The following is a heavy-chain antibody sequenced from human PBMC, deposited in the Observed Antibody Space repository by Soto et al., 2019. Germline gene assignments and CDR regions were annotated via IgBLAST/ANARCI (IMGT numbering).Heavy chain of an antibody. V-gene: IGHV3-74*01. Sequence: EVQVMESGVGLVQPGGSLRLSCAVSGFTFNSYWMHWVRQAPGKGLEWVSRIKGDETTLNYADFVKGRFTISRDNAKNTVYLQMNSLRAEDTALYFCARGGLGSYLLDHWGQGALVTVSS. J-gene: IGHJ4*02. D-gene: IGHD3-10*01. CDR2: IKGDETTL. CDR1: GFTFNSYW. CDR3: ARGGLGSYLLDH.